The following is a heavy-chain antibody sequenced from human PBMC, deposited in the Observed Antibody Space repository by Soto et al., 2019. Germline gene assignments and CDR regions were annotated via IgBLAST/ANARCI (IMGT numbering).Heavy chain of an antibody. D-gene: IGHD2-21*01. CDR2: IYHSGST. J-gene: IGHJ6*02. CDR3: ARDRRIPKSYYGMDV. CDR1: GGSISSGGYS. V-gene: IGHV4-30-2*01. Sequence: PSETLSLTCAVSGGSISSGGYSWSWIRQPPGKGLEWIGYIYHSGSTYYNPSLKSRVTISVDRSKNQFSLKLSSVTAADTAVYYCARDRRIPKSYYGMDVWGQGTTVTVS.